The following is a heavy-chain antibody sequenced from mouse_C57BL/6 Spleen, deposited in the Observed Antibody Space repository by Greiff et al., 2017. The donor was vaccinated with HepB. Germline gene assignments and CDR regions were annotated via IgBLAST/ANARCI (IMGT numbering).Heavy chain of an antibody. D-gene: IGHD1-1*01. Sequence: VQLQQPGAELVRPGSSVKLSCKASGYTFTSYWMHWVKQRPIQGLEWIGNIDPSDSETNYNQKFKDKATLTVDKSSSTAYMQLSSLTSEDSAVYYCARSPSFITTVVGNYFDYWGQGTTLTVSS. CDR3: ARSPSFITTVVGNYFDY. CDR1: GYTFTSYW. CDR2: IDPSDSET. J-gene: IGHJ2*01. V-gene: IGHV1-52*01.